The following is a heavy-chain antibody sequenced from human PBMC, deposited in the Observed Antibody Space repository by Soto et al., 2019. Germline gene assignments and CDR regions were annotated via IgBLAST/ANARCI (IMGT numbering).Heavy chain of an antibody. CDR3: ARDVSYYYDSSGYFDY. Sequence: XGSLRLSCAAAGSTLSSYSMNWVRQAPGKGLEWVSSISSSSYIYYADSVKGRFTISRDNAKNSLYLQMNSLRAEDTAVYYCARDVSYYYDSSGYFDYWGQGALVTVSS. D-gene: IGHD3-22*01. CDR2: ISSSSYI. V-gene: IGHV3-21*01. CDR1: GSTLSSYS. J-gene: IGHJ4*02.